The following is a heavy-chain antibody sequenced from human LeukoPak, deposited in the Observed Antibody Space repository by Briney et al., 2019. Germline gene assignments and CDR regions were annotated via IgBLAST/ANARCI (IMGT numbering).Heavy chain of an antibody. Sequence: AGGSLRLSCAASGFTFSSYSMNWVRQAPGKGLEWVSSISSSSSYIYYADSVKGRFTISRHNSKNTLYLQMNSLRAEDTAVYYCAFTYYYDSSGYGAFDIWGQGTMVTVSS. D-gene: IGHD3-22*01. CDR2: ISSSSSYI. CDR1: GFTFSSYS. CDR3: AFTYYYDSSGYGAFDI. V-gene: IGHV3-21*04. J-gene: IGHJ3*02.